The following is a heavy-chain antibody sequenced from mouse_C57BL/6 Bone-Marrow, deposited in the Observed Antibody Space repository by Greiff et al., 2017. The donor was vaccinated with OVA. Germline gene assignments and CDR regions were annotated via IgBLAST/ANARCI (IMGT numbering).Heavy chain of an antibody. Sequence: VKLQQPGAELVKPGASVKMSCKASGYTFTSYWITWVKQRPGQGLEWIGDIYPGSGSTNYNEKFKSKATLTVDTSSSTAYMQLSSLTSEDSAVYYCARGPYYGRYYYAMDYWGQGTSVTVSS. J-gene: IGHJ4*01. D-gene: IGHD1-1*01. CDR1: GYTFTSYW. CDR2: IYPGSGST. V-gene: IGHV1-55*01. CDR3: ARGPYYGRYYYAMDY.